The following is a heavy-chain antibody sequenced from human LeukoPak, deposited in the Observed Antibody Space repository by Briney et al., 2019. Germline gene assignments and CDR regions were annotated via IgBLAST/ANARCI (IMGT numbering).Heavy chain of an antibody. Sequence: ASVKVSCKASGYTFTSYGISWVRQAPGQGLEWMGWISAYNGNKNYAQKLQGRVTMTTDTSTSTAYMELRSLRSDDTAVYYCARDPKYYYGSGGTFDYWGQGTLVTVSS. J-gene: IGHJ4*02. CDR1: GYTFTSYG. V-gene: IGHV1-18*04. CDR2: ISAYNGNK. D-gene: IGHD3-10*01. CDR3: ARDPKYYYGSGGTFDY.